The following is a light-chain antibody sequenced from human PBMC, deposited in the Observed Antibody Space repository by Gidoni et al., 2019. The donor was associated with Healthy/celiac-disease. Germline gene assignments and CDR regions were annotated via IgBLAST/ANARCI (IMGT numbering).Light chain of an antibody. CDR3: QQRSNWPPLT. V-gene: IGKV3-11*01. CDR2: DAS. J-gene: IGKJ4*01. CDR1: QSVSSY. Sequence: EIALTQSPATLSLSPGERATLSCRASQSVSSYLAWYQQKPGQAPRLLIYDASNGATGIPARCSGSGSGTDFTLTISSLEPEDFAVYYCQQRSNWPPLTFGGXTKVEIK.